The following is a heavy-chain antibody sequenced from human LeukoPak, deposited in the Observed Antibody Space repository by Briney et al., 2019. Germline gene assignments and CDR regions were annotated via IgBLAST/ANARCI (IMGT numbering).Heavy chain of an antibody. CDR3: ATGVAAMDY. CDR1: GFTFSSYW. V-gene: IGHV3-7*01. Sequence: PGGALRLSCAASGFTFSSYWMSWVRQAPGKGLEWVANIKQDGSERYYVDSVKGRFTITRDNAKNSQYLQMNSLRAEDTAVYYCATGVAAMDYWGQGTLVTVSS. CDR2: IKQDGSER. J-gene: IGHJ4*02. D-gene: IGHD2-2*01.